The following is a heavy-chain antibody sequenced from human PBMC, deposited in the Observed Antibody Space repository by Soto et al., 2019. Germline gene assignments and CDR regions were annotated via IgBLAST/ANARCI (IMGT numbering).Heavy chain of an antibody. D-gene: IGHD2-15*01. J-gene: IGHJ4*02. CDR3: VRGNCSGGSCYSDY. CDR2: ISSNGGST. CDR1: GFTFSSYA. V-gene: IGHV3-64*01. Sequence: GGSLRLSCAASGFTFSSYAMHWVRQAPGKGLEYVSGISSNGGSTYYASSVKGRFTISRDNSKNTLYLQMGSLRGEDMAVYYCVRGNCSGGSCYSDYWGQGTLVTVSS.